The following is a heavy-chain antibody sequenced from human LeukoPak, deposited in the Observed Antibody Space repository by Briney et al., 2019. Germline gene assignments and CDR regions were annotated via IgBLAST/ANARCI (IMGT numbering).Heavy chain of an antibody. D-gene: IGHD3-16*02. CDR2: INTDGSTT. CDR3: TRDSSLPGI. Sequence: GGSLRLSCAASGFTFSSYWMHWVRQAPGKGLMWVSYINTDGSTTTYADSVKGRFTISRDNAENTLYLQMNSLTVEDTAVYYCTRDSSLPGIWGQGTMVTVSS. J-gene: IGHJ3*02. CDR1: GFTFSSYW. V-gene: IGHV3-74*01.